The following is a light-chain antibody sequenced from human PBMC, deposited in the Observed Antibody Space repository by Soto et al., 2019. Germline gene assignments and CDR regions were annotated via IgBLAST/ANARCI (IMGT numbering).Light chain of an antibody. Sequence: IVMTQSPATLSVSPGERATLSCRASQTLINKLAWFQQEPGQAPRLLIYDASTRATGVPARFSGSGSGTEFTLTISSLQSEDFAVYYCQQYNDWQWTFGQGTKVESK. CDR1: QTLINK. CDR2: DAS. V-gene: IGKV3-15*01. J-gene: IGKJ1*01. CDR3: QQYNDWQWT.